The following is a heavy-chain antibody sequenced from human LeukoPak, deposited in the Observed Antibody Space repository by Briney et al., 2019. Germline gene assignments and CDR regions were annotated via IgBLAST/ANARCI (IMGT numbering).Heavy chain of an antibody. CDR3: ARAHGSGSYYLLWFDP. Sequence: SETLSLTCTVSGGSISSGGYYWSWIRQHPGKGLEWIGYIYYSGSTYYNPSLKSRVTISVDTSKNQFSLKLSSVTAADTAVYYCARAHGSGSYYLLWFDPWGQGTLITVSS. D-gene: IGHD3-10*01. V-gene: IGHV4-31*03. CDR2: IYYSGST. CDR1: GGSISSGGYY. J-gene: IGHJ5*02.